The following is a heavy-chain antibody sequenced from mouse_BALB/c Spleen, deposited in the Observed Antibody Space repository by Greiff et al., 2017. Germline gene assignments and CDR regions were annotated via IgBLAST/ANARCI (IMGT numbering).Heavy chain of an antibody. J-gene: IGHJ1*01. CDR2: IWGDGST. CDR3: AREGLPYYGSSFWYFDV. CDR1: GFSLTGYG. D-gene: IGHD1-1*01. Sequence: VKLQESGPGLVAPSQSLSITCTVSGFSLTGYGVNWVRQPPGKGLEWLGMIWGDGSTDYNSALKSRLSISKDNSKSQVFLKMNSLQTDDTARYYCAREGLPYYGSSFWYFDVWGAGTTVTVSS. V-gene: IGHV2-6-7*01.